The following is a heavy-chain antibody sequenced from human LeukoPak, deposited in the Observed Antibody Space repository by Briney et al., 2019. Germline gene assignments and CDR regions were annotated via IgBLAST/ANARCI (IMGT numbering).Heavy chain of an antibody. J-gene: IGHJ6*03. CDR1: GFTFSSDW. D-gene: IGHD2-2*01. CDR2: INTDGSST. Sequence: GGSLRLSCAASGFTFSSDWMHWVRQAPGKGLVWVSRINTDGSSTNYADSVKGRFTISRDNAKNTLYLQMNSLRAEDTAIYYCARAHCTSTRCPSGSYYHMDVWGKGTTVIVSS. CDR3: ARAHCTSTRCPSGSYYHMDV. V-gene: IGHV3-74*01.